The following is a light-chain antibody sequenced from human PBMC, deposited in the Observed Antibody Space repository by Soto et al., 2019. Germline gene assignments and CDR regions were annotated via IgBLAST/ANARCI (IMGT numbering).Light chain of an antibody. CDR2: GES. CDR1: QSVSSSY. Sequence: EIVLTQSPGTLSLSPGERATLSCRASQSVSSSYLAWYQQKPGQAPRLLIYGESNSATGIPDRFSGSGSGTDFTLTISRLEPEDFAVYYCQQFGSSQFTFGPGTRVDFK. CDR3: QQFGSSQFT. V-gene: IGKV3-20*01. J-gene: IGKJ3*01.